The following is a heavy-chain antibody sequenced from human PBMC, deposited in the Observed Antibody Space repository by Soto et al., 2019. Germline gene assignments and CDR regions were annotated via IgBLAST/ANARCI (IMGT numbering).Heavy chain of an antibody. Sequence: TLSLTCAISGDSVSSNSAAWNWIRQSPSRGLEWLGRTYYRSKWYNDYAVSVKSRITINPDTSKNQFSLQLNSVTPEDTAVYYCARDHEGMHSSSWYWGAFDIWGQGTMVTVSS. D-gene: IGHD6-13*01. CDR3: ARDHEGMHSSSWYWGAFDI. V-gene: IGHV6-1*01. CDR2: TYYRSKWYN. J-gene: IGHJ3*02. CDR1: GDSVSSNSAA.